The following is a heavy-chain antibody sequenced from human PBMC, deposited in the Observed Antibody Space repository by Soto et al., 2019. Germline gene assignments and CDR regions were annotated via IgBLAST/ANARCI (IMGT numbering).Heavy chain of an antibody. J-gene: IGHJ4*02. Sequence: SETLSLTCTVSGGSISNYRWSWVRQPAGKGLEWIGRIFASGRTNYNPSLQSRLTMSVDTSKNQFSLTLNSVTAADTAVYYCTRGTFETTAPFYWGQGILLTVSS. CDR3: TRGTFETTAPFY. V-gene: IGHV4-4*07. CDR2: IFASGRT. D-gene: IGHD3-3*02. CDR1: GGSISNYR.